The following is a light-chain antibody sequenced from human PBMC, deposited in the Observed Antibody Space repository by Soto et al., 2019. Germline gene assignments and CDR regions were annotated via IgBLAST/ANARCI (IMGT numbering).Light chain of an antibody. J-gene: IGKJ5*01. V-gene: IGKV3-15*01. CDR1: QSLRSS. CDR3: QQYKNWPPIT. Sequence: ELVMTQPPATLSVSPGERATLSCGASQSLRSSLAWYQQKPGQAPRLLIYDVSTRATGIPARFSGSGSGTEFTLTISSLQSEDFAVYYCQQYKNWPPITFGQGTRLEIK. CDR2: DVS.